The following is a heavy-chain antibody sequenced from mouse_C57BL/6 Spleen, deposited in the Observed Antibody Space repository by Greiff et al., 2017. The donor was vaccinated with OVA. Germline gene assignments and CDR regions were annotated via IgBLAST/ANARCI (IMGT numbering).Heavy chain of an antibody. CDR1: GFTFSSYA. CDR2: ISDGGSYT. J-gene: IGHJ4*01. CDR3: ARPYYGKGAMDY. V-gene: IGHV5-4*03. Sequence: EVKLVESGGGLVKPGGSLKLSCAASGFTFSSYAMSWVRQTPEKRLEWVATISDGGSYTYYPDNVKGRFTISRDNAKNNLYLQMSHLKSEDTAMYYCARPYYGKGAMDYWGQGTSVTVSS. D-gene: IGHD2-10*01.